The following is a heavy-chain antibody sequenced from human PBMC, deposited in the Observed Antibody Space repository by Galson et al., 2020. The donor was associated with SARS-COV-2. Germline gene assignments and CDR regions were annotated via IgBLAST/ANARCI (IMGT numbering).Heavy chain of an antibody. J-gene: IGHJ3*01. CDR1: GFSLTTSGVG. CDR2: IYWDDDD. CDR3: AHRRSDSDDGGDDGDFYLSVFDG. V-gene: IGHV2-5*02. D-gene: IGHD2-21*01. Sequence: SGPTLVKPTQTLTLTCTFSGFSLTTSGVGVGWIRQPPGKALEWLAIIYWDDDDRYSPSLKSRLTITKDTSKNQVVLTRTNMDPVDTATYYWAHRRSDSDDGGDDGDFYLSVFDGRGKGTMVTVSS.